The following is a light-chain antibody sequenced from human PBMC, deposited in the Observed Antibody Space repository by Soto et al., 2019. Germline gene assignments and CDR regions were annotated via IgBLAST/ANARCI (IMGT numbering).Light chain of an antibody. Sequence: SVSIYVNWYQQKPGKAPIILIYASSSLQSGVPSRFSGSGSGTDFTLTISSLEPEDFATYYCQQSYSKPTVVQGTKVDIK. CDR1: SVSIY. J-gene: IGKJ2*01. V-gene: IGKV1-39*01. CDR2: ASS. CDR3: QQSYSKPT.